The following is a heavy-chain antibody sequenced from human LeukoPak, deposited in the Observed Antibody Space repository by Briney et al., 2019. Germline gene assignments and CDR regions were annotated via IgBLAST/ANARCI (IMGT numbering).Heavy chain of an antibody. CDR1: GYTFTTYP. CDR2: INTNTGNP. J-gene: IGHJ4*02. CDR3: ARGYDTTGYFSY. D-gene: IGHD3-22*01. Sequence: ASVKVSCKDSGYTFTTYPVNWVRQAPGQGLEWMGWINTNTGNPTYAQGFTGRFVLSLDTSVNTAYLQISTLKAEDTAVYYCARGYDTTGYFSYWGQGTLVTVSS. V-gene: IGHV7-4-1*02.